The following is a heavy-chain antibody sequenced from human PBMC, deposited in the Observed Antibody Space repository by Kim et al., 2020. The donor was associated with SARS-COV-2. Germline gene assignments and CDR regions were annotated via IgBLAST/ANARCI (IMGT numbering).Heavy chain of an antibody. CDR1: GGSISSYY. D-gene: IGHD3-10*01. V-gene: IGHV4-59*08. CDR2: IYYSGST. Sequence: SETLSLTCTVSGGSISSYYWSWIRQPPGKGLEWIGYIYYSGSTNYNPSLKSRVTISVDTSKNQFSLKLSSVTAADTAVYYCARHGLNTMVRGVLDVWGQG. CDR3: ARHGLNTMVRGVLDV. J-gene: IGHJ6*02.